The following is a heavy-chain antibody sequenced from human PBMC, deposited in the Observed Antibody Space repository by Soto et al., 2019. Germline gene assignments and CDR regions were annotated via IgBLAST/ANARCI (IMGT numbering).Heavy chain of an antibody. CDR2: INGGNGKT. CDR3: ASESRKGIIVAGYYFDY. Sequence: QVQLVQSGAEVKKPGASVKVSCKTSEYTFTRYAMHWVRQAPGQRLEWMGWINGGNGKTKYSEKFQGRVTITRDTSASTGYMELSSPRFEDTAVYYCASESRKGIIVAGYYFDYWGQGTLVTVSS. D-gene: IGHD6-19*01. V-gene: IGHV1-3*01. CDR1: EYTFTRYA. J-gene: IGHJ4*02.